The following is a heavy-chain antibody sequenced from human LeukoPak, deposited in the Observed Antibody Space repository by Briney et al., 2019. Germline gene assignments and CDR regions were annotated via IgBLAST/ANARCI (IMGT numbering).Heavy chain of an antibody. CDR1: GFTFSSYE. CDR3: ARVVAMTIDC. Sequence: PGGSLRLSCAASGFTFSSYEMNWVRQAPGKGLEWVSYISSSGSTIYYADSVKGRSTISRDNAKNSLYLQMNSLRAEDTAVYYCARVVAMTIDCWGQGTLVTVSS. D-gene: IGHD5-12*01. J-gene: IGHJ4*02. CDR2: ISSSGSTI. V-gene: IGHV3-48*03.